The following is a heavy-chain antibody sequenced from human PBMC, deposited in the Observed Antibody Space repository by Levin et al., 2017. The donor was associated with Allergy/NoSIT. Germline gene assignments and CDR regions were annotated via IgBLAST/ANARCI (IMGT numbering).Heavy chain of an antibody. CDR3: ARAGGSSRGNDYRGMDG. D-gene: IGHD4-11*01. CDR2: IGTAGDT. J-gene: IGHJ6*02. CDR1: GFTFSSYD. V-gene: IGHV3-13*01. Sequence: RSGGSLRLSCAASGFTFSSYDMHWVRQAAGKGLEWVSAIGTAGDTYSTDSVKGRFTISRENAKNSLFLQMNSLRAGDTAVYFCARAGGSSRGNDYRGMDGWGPGTTVTVSS.